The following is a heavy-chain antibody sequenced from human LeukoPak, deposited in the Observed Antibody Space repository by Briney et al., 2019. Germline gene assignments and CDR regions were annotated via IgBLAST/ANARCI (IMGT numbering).Heavy chain of an antibody. V-gene: IGHV3-21*01. CDR3: ARDMGYYDSSGSFDY. Sequence: GGSLRLSCAASGFTFSSYSMNWVRQAPGKGLEWVSSISSSSSYIYYADSVKGRFTISRDNDKNSLYLQMSSLSAEDTAVYYCARDMGYYDSSGSFDYWGQGTLVTVSS. D-gene: IGHD3-22*01. CDR2: ISSSSSYI. CDR1: GFTFSSYS. J-gene: IGHJ4*02.